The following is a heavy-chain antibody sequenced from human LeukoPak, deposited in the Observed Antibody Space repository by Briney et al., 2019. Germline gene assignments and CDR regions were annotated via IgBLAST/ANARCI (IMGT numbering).Heavy chain of an antibody. Sequence: ASVKVSCKASGYTFISYGISWVRQAPGQGLEWMGWISAYNGNTNYAQKLQGRVTMTTDTSTSTAYMELRSLRSDDTAVYYRAKDPGRGSYHLYHGIDVWGQRTTGTGPS. J-gene: IGHJ6*02. CDR3: AKDPGRGSYHLYHGIDV. D-gene: IGHD1-26*01. V-gene: IGHV1-18*01. CDR2: ISAYNGNT. CDR1: GYTFISYG.